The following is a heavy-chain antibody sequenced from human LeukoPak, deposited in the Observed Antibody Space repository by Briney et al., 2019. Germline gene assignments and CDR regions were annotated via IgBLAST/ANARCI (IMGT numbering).Heavy chain of an antibody. CDR1: GGSLSSYY. D-gene: IGHD2-15*01. J-gene: IGHJ3*02. CDR3: ARHSIIGGTEYAFDI. V-gene: IGHV4-59*08. CDR2: IYYSGST. Sequence: PSETLSLTCTVSGGSLSSYYWSWIRQPPGKGLEWIGYIYYSGSTNYNPSLKSRVTISVDTSKNQFSLKLSSVTAADTAVYYCARHSIIGGTEYAFDIWGQGTMVTVSS.